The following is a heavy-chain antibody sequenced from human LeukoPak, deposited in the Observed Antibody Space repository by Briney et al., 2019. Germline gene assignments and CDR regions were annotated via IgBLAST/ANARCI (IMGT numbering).Heavy chain of an antibody. CDR3: AKDKGYYDSSGYYPGH. CDR2: IRYDGSNK. D-gene: IGHD3-22*01. J-gene: IGHJ4*02. Sequence: GGSLRLSCAASGFTFSSYGMHWVRQAPGKGLEWVAFIRYDGSNKYYADSVKGRFTISRDNSKNTLYLQMNSLRAEDTAVYYCAKDKGYYDSSGYYPGHWGQGTLVTVSS. CDR1: GFTFSSYG. V-gene: IGHV3-30*02.